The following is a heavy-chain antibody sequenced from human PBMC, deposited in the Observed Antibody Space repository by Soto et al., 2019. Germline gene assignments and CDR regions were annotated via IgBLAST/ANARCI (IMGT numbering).Heavy chain of an antibody. Sequence: GGSLRLSCAASGFTFSSYGMHWVRQAPGKGLEWVAVIWYDGSNKYYADSVKGRFTISRDNSKNTLYLQMNSLRAEDTAVYYCARDSSRINETPDYWGQGTLVTVSS. J-gene: IGHJ4*02. CDR2: IWYDGSNK. CDR3: ARDSSRINETPDY. V-gene: IGHV3-33*01. CDR1: GFTFSSYG.